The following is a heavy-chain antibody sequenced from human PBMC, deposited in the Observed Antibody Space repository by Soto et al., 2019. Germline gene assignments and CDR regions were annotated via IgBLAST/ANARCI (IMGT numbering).Heavy chain of an antibody. D-gene: IGHD2-15*01. CDR1: GGTFSSYA. CDR2: ISPIFGTA. V-gene: IGHV1-69*01. J-gene: IGHJ6*02. CDR3: ARARDIVVVVAATPHSYYGMDV. Sequence: QVQLVQSGAEVKKPGSSVKVSCKASGGTFSSYAISWVRQAPGQGLEWMGGISPIFGTANYAQKFQGRVTITADDSTSTAYMELSSLRSEDTALYYCARARDIVVVVAATPHSYYGMDVWGQGTTVTVSS.